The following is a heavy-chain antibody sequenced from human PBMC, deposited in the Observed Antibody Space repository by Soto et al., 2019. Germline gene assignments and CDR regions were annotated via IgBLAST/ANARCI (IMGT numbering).Heavy chain of an antibody. CDR2: IYWDDDK. J-gene: IGHJ5*02. D-gene: IGHD3-22*01. CDR3: AHSLIGYYYDSSGSNWFDP. V-gene: IGHV2-5*02. CDR1: GFSHSTNGVG. Sequence: PKLMNQTQTLTLNCTFSGFSHSTNGVGVGWIRQPPGKALERLALIYWDDDKRYSPSLKSRLTITKDTSKNQVVLTMTNMDPVDTATYYCAHSLIGYYYDSSGSNWFDPWGQGTLVTVSS.